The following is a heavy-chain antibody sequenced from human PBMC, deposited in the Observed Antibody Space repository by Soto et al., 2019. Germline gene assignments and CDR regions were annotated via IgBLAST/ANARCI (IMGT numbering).Heavy chain of an antibody. CDR1: GFTFSSYA. D-gene: IGHD5-18*01. CDR3: ANPLFAVMVTCSFDY. J-gene: IGHJ4*02. Sequence: EVQLLASGGGLVQPGGSLRLSCAASGFTFSSYAMSWVRQAPGKGLEGVSAISGSGGSTYYADSVKGRFTISRDNSKNALYLQMNSLRAEDTAVYYCANPLFAVMVTCSFDYCGQGTLVTVSS. CDR2: ISGSGGST. V-gene: IGHV3-23*01.